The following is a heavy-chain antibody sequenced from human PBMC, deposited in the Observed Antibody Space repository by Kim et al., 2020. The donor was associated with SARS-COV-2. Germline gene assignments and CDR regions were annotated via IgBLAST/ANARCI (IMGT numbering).Heavy chain of an antibody. CDR1: GGSISSYY. D-gene: IGHD2-2*01. J-gene: IGHJ6*02. CDR2: IYYSGST. Sequence: SETLSLTCTVSGGSISSYYWSWIRQPPGKGLEWIGYIYYSGSTNYNPSLKSRVTISVDTSKNQFSLKLSSVTAADTAVYYCARASPYCSSTSCYVGGYYYYYYGMDVWGQGTTVTVSS. CDR3: ARASPYCSSTSCYVGGYYYYYYGMDV. V-gene: IGHV4-59*01.